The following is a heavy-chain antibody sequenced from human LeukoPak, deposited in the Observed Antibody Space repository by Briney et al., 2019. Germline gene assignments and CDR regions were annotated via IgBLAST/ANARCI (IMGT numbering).Heavy chain of an antibody. Sequence: GGSLRLPCAASGFTFSNYSMNWVRQAPGKGLEWVSYISSSSSTIYYADSVKGRFTISRDNAKNSLYLQMNSLRAEDTAVYYCARYYDFWAWGQGTLVTVSS. CDR3: ARYYDFWA. D-gene: IGHD3-3*01. CDR2: ISSSSSTI. V-gene: IGHV3-48*01. J-gene: IGHJ4*02. CDR1: GFTFSNYS.